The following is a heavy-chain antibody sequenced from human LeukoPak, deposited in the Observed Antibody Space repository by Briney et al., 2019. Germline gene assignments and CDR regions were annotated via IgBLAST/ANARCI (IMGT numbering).Heavy chain of an antibody. J-gene: IGHJ6*03. D-gene: IGHD2-15*01. CDR1: GFTFSSYE. V-gene: IGHV3-48*03. Sequence: GGSLRLSCAASGFTFSSYEMNWVRQAPGKGLEWVSYISSSGSTIYYADSVKGRFTISRDNAKNSLYLQMNSLRAEDTAVYYCAREDGVVAATLYYYYMDVWGKGTTVTISS. CDR3: AREDGVVAATLYYYYMDV. CDR2: ISSSGSTI.